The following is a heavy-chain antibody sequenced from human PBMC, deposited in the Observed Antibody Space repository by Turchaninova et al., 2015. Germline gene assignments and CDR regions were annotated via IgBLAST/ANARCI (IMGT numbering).Heavy chain of an antibody. CDR2: IRGYNGHN. CDR3: ARDQVEDYGYYGRFDA. J-gene: IGHJ4*02. D-gene: IGHD4-17*01. V-gene: IGHV1-18*04. CDR1: DYPFTSYG. Sequence: QVQLVQSGAEVKKPGASVKVSCKASDYPFTSYGISWVRPAPGQGLAWMGWIRGYNGHNNYAQKPQGRVTMTKETPTNTAEMERRSRGSNDTAVFYCARDQVEDYGYYGRFDAWGQGTLVTVSS.